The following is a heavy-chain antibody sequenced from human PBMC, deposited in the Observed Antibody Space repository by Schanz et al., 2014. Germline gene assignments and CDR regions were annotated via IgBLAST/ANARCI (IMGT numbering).Heavy chain of an antibody. J-gene: IGHJ5*02. CDR2: IYTSGST. V-gene: IGHV4-4*07. D-gene: IGHD3-3*01. Sequence: QVQLQESGPGLVKSSETLSLTCTVSGGSISSFYWGWIRQPAGKGLEWIGRIYTSGSTNYNPSLKGRVAMSLDTSKNPSSLKLSSVTAADTAVYYCARDRGYDFSFDPWGQGTLVTVSS. CDR1: GGSISSFY. CDR3: ARDRGYDFSFDP.